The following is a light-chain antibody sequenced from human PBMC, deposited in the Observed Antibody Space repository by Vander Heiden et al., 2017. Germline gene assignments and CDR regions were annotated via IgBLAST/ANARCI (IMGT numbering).Light chain of an antibody. V-gene: IGKV1-33*01. CDR2: DAS. J-gene: IGKJ2*01. Sequence: DIQMTQSPSSLSPSVGDRVTITCQASQDIDKYLNWYQQKPGKAPKLLIYDASNLVTGVPSRFSGCGSGTDFTLTISSLQPEDIATYYCQQADDFPSTFRQGTRLEI. CDR3: QQADDFPST. CDR1: QDIDKY.